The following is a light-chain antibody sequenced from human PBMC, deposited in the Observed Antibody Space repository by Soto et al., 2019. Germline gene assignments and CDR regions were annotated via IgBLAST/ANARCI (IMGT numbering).Light chain of an antibody. Sequence: DIVMTQSPDSLAVSLGERASINCKSNQSVLHNSNNYNYLAWYQQKPGQPPKLLIYWASTRESGVPDRFSGSGSGTDFTLTISSLQAEDVAVYYCQQYYLIPHTFGQGTKLEIK. CDR3: QQYYLIPHT. V-gene: IGKV4-1*01. J-gene: IGKJ2*01. CDR2: WAS. CDR1: QSVLHNSNNYNY.